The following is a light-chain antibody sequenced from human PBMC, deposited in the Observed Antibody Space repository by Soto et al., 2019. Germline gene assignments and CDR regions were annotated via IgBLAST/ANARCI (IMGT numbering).Light chain of an antibody. V-gene: IGKV3-15*01. CDR2: GAS. J-gene: IGKJ1*01. CDR1: QSVSSSY. Sequence: EILLTQSPGTLSLSPGERATLSCRASQSVSSSYLAWYKKKPGQAPRLLIHGASTRATGFPARFSGSGSGTDFTLTISSLQSEDFAVYYCQQYNNWPWTFGQGTK. CDR3: QQYNNWPWT.